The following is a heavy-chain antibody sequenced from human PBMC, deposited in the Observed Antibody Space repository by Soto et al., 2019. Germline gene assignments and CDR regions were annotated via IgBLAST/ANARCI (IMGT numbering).Heavy chain of an antibody. J-gene: IGHJ4*02. Sequence: AETLSLTCTVSGDSISTFYWGWMRQSPGKELEWIGYVYYTGSTNYNPSLKSRVTISVDRSKNQFSLKLTSANAADTAVYYCARGRTVRNYADDSSDYFYFFDYWGQGTQVTVSS. CDR1: GDSISTFY. V-gene: IGHV4-59*01. CDR2: VYYTGST. D-gene: IGHD3-22*01. CDR3: ARGRTVRNYADDSSDYFYFFDY.